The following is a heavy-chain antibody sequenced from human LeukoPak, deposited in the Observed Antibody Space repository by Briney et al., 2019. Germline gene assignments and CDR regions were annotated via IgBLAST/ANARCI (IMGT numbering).Heavy chain of an antibody. D-gene: IGHD4-17*01. CDR1: GFTSSSYA. CDR2: ISSNGGST. Sequence: GGSLRLSCAASGFTSSSYAMHWVRQAPGKGLEYVSAISSNGGSTYYANSVKGRFTISRDNSKNTLYLQMGSLRAEDMAVYYCARNGDHRYWYFDPWGQGTLVTVSS. J-gene: IGHJ5*02. CDR3: ARNGDHRYWYFDP. V-gene: IGHV3-64*01.